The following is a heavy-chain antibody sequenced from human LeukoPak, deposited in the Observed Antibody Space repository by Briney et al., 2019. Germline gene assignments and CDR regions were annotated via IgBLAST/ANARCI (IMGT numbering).Heavy chain of an antibody. Sequence: PAGSLRLSCAASGFTFNNYAMSRLPHAPGKGLEWVSTISGTGGNTYYADSVKGRFTISKNISQSTLYLQMNSLRADDTAVYYCAKQGAYTTPDHSDYWGQGTLVTVSS. V-gene: IGHV3-23*01. J-gene: IGHJ4*02. CDR2: ISGTGGNT. CDR3: AKQGAYTTPDHSDY. D-gene: IGHD2-2*02. CDR1: GFTFNNYA.